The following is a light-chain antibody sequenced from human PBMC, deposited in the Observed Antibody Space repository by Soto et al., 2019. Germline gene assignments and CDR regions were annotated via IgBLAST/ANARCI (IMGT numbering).Light chain of an antibody. CDR2: VAS. V-gene: IGKV1-39*01. J-gene: IGKJ1*01. CDR1: QSISSY. CDR3: QQSYSSPRT. Sequence: DIQMTQSPSSLSASVGDRVTITCRASQSISSYLNWYQQKPGTAPKLLIYVASSLQSGVPSRFSGSGSGTDFILTISNLQAEDFATYYCQQSYSSPRTFGQGTKVEIK.